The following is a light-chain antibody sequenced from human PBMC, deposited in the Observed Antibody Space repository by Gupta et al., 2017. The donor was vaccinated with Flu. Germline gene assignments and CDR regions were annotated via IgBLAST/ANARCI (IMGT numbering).Light chain of an antibody. V-gene: IGKV3-11*01. CDR3: QPRSNSPP. J-gene: IGKJ4*01. CDR1: QSVSSY. Sequence: EIVLTQSPATLSLSPGERATLPCRSSQSVSSYLAWYQQNPGQAPRLLIYDASNSATGNPARFSGSGSGTDFTLTISSLEPEDFAVYYCQPRSNSPPFGGGTKVEIK. CDR2: DAS.